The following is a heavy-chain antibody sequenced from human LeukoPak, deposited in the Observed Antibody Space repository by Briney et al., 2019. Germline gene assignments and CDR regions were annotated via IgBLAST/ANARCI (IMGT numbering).Heavy chain of an antibody. CDR1: GYTFTGYY. V-gene: IGHV1-8*02. CDR2: MNPNSGNT. CDR3: ARGPFAIEGAFDI. J-gene: IGHJ3*02. Sequence: ASVKVSCKASGYTFTGYYMHWVRQATGQGLEWMGWMNPNSGNTGYAQEFQGRVTMTRNTSISTAYMELSSLRSEDTAVYYCARGPFAIEGAFDIWGQGTMVTVSS. D-gene: IGHD2-2*02.